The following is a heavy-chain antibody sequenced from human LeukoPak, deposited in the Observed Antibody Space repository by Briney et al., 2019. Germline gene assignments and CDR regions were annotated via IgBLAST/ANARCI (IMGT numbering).Heavy chain of an antibody. CDR1: GYTFTGYY. D-gene: IGHD6-13*01. CDR2: TNPNSGGT. Sequence: ASVKVSCKASGYTFTGYYMHWVRQAPGQGLEWMGWTNPNSGGTNYAQKFQGRVTMTRDTSISTAYMELSRLRSDDTAVYYCAREEYSSSWYSFWGQGTLVTVSS. J-gene: IGHJ4*02. CDR3: AREEYSSSWYSF. V-gene: IGHV1-2*02.